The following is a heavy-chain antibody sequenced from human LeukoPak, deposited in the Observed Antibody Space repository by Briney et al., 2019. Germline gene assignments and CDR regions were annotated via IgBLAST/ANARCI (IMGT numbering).Heavy chain of an antibody. CDR2: IYYSGST. Sequence: SETLSLTCTVSGGSISSSSYYWGWIRQPPGKGLEWIGSIYYSGSTYYNPSLKSRVTITVDTSKNQFSLKLSPVTAADTAVYYCARANSITIFGVVMEENWFEPWGQGTLV. D-gene: IGHD3-3*01. CDR1: GGSISSSSYY. J-gene: IGHJ5*02. V-gene: IGHV4-39*07. CDR3: ARANSITIFGVVMEENWFEP.